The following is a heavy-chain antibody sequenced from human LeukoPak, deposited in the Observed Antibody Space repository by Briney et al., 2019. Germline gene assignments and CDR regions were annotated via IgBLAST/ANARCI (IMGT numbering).Heavy chain of an antibody. J-gene: IGHJ4*02. CDR2: INPSGGST. CDR3: ARVDSGAWYLDY. Sequence: ASVKVSCKASGYTFTSYYMHWVRQAPGQGLEWMGIINPSGGSTSYAQKFQGRVTMTTDTSTSTAYMELRSLRSDDTAVYYCARVDSGAWYLDYWGQGTLVTVSS. V-gene: IGHV1-46*01. CDR1: GYTFTSYY. D-gene: IGHD6-19*01.